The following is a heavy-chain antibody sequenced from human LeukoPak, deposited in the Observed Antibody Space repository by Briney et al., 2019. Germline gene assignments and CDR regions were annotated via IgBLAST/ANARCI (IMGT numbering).Heavy chain of an antibody. J-gene: IGHJ3*02. CDR3: ARVEHKMATIQRAFDI. V-gene: IGHV4-31*03. D-gene: IGHD5-24*01. CDR1: GGSISSGGYY. CDR2: IYYSGST. Sequence: SETLSLTCTVSGGSISSGGYYWSWIRQHPGKGLEWIGYIYYSGSTYYNPSLKSRVTISVDTSKNQFSLKLSSVTAADTAVYYCARVEHKMATIQRAFDIWGQGTMVTVSS.